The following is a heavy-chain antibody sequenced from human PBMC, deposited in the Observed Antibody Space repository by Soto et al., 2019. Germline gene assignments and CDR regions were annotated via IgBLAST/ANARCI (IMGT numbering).Heavy chain of an antibody. CDR1: GGSISSSNW. CDR2: IYHSGST. CDR3: ARLGSSWQLDY. Sequence: SETLSLTCAVSGGSISSSNWWSWVRQPPGKGLEWIGEIYHSGSTNYNPSLKSRVTISVDKPKNQFSLKLSSVTAADTAVYYCARLGSSWQLDYWGQGTLVTVSS. V-gene: IGHV4-4*02. J-gene: IGHJ4*02. D-gene: IGHD6-13*01.